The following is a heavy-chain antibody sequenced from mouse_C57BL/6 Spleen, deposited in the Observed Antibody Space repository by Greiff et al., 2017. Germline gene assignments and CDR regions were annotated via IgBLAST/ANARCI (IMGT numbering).Heavy chain of an antibody. CDR1: GYTFTSYW. V-gene: IGHV1-64*01. CDR2: IHPNSGST. Sequence: QVQLQQPGAELVKPGASVKLSCKASGYTFTSYWMHWVKQRPGQGLEWIGMIHPNSGSTNYNEKFKSKATLTVDKPSSTAYMQLSSLTSEDSAVYYCARSSMVYGNYYAMDYWGQGTSVTVSS. CDR3: ARSSMVYGNYYAMDY. D-gene: IGHD2-1*01. J-gene: IGHJ4*01.